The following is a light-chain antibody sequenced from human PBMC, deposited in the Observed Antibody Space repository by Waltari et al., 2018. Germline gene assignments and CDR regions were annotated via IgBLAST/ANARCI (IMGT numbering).Light chain of an antibody. CDR2: HTS. Sequence: EIVLTQSPGTLSLSPGERATLSCRASQSVAKYLAWYQQKPGQAPRLLLYHTSNRANGIPDRFSGSGSWTDFSLTISRLDPEDFAVYYCQKYDSLPATFGQGTKVEIK. CDR1: QSVAKY. V-gene: IGKV3-20*01. CDR3: QKYDSLPAT. J-gene: IGKJ1*01.